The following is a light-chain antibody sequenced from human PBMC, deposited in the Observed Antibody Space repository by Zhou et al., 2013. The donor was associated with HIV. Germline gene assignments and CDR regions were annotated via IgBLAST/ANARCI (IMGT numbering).Light chain of an antibody. CDR1: QSVSSN. J-gene: IGKJ4*01. V-gene: IGKV3-15*01. Sequence: EVVMTQSPATLSVSPGDRATLSCRASQSVSSNLAWYQQRPGQAPRLLIFSTSSRATGIPARFTGSGSGTDFTLTISTMQSEDFAVYYCQQYITWPLTFGGGTKVEIK. CDR2: STS. CDR3: QQYITWPLT.